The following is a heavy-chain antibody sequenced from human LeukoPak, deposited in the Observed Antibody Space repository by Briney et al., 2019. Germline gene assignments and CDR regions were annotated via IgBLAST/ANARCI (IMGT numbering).Heavy chain of an antibody. CDR2: IRYDGSNQ. D-gene: IGHD6-19*01. Sequence: GGSLRLSCAASGFTFSSYGMYWVRQTPGKGLERVAFIRYDGSNQYYADSVKGRFTISRDNSKNTLSLQMNSLKTEDTAVYYCAKDMGYNSGWTRIDYWGQGTLVTVSS. V-gene: IGHV3-30*02. CDR3: AKDMGYNSGWTRIDY. J-gene: IGHJ4*02. CDR1: GFTFSSYG.